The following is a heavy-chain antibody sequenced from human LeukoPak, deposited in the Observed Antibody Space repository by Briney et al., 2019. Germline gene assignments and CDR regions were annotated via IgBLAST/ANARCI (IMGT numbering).Heavy chain of an antibody. CDR2: IKQDGSEK. CDR3: ARVGSSSWYHYYYYYMDV. J-gene: IGHJ6*03. D-gene: IGHD6-13*01. Sequence: GSLRLSCAASGFTFSSYWMSWVRQAPGKGLEWVANIKQDGSEKYYVDSVKGRFTISRDNAKNSLYLQMNSLRAEDTAVYYCARVGSSSWYHYYYYYMDVWGKGTTVTVSS. CDR1: GFTFSSYW. V-gene: IGHV3-7*01.